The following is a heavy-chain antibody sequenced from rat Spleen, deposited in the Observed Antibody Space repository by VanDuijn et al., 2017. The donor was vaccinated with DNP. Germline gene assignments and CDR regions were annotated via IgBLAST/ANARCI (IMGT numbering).Heavy chain of an antibody. J-gene: IGHJ2*01. D-gene: IGHD1-11*01. Sequence: EVQLVESGGGLVQPGRSLKLSCAASGFTFSNYDMAWVRQAPTKGLEWIASITSGRGSTSYPDSVKGRFTISRDNAENTIYLQMYSLRSEDMDTYYCVRWDYGIYGFDYWGQGVMVTVSP. CDR1: GFTFSNYD. CDR2: ITSGRGST. CDR3: VRWDYGIYGFDY. V-gene: IGHV5S13*01.